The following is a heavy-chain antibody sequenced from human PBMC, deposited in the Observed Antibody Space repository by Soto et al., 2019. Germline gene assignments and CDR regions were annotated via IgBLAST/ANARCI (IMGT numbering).Heavy chain of an antibody. CDR3: AREWEVHDAFYI. D-gene: IGHD1-26*01. V-gene: IGHV4-59*01. Sequence: SETLSLTCTVSGGSISSYYWSWIRQPPGKGLEWIGYIYYSGSTNYNPSLKSRVTISVDTSKNQFSLKLSSVTAADTAVYYCAREWEVHDAFYIWGEGTMVTVSS. CDR2: IYYSGST. J-gene: IGHJ3*02. CDR1: GGSISSYY.